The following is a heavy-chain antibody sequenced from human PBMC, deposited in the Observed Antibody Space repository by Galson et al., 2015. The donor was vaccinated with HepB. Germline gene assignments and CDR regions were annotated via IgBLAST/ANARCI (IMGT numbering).Heavy chain of an antibody. CDR3: AARAHGYSLDH. D-gene: IGHD5-18*01. CDR2: ISSDGSNK. CDR1: GFPFSIYG. Sequence: SLRLSCAASGFPFSIYGMHWVRQAPGKGLEWVAVISSDGSNKYYADSVKGRFTISKDNSKNTLYLQMNRLRTEDTAVYYCAARAHGYSLDHWGQGTLVPVSS. J-gene: IGHJ4*02. V-gene: IGHV3-30*03.